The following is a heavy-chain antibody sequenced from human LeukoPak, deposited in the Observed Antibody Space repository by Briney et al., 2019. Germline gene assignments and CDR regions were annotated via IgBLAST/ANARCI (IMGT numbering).Heavy chain of an antibody. CDR1: GFTFSSYG. V-gene: IGHV3-30*02. J-gene: IGHJ6*03. Sequence: GGSLRLSCAASGFTFSSYGMHWVRQAPGKGLEWVAFIRYDGSNKYYADSVKGRFTISRDNSKNTLYLQMNSLRAEDTAVYYCARDLRYSSGWSASGMDVWGKGTTVTISS. D-gene: IGHD6-19*01. CDR3: ARDLRYSSGWSASGMDV. CDR2: IRYDGSNK.